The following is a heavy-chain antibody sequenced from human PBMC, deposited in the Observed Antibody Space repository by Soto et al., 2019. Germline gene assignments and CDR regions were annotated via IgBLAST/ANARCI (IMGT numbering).Heavy chain of an antibody. D-gene: IGHD1-1*01. CDR1: GGSISSYY. Sequence: ASETRSLTCTVSGGSISSYYWSWIRQPPGKGLEWIGYIYYSGSTNYNPSLKSRVTISVDTSKNQFSLKLSSVTAADTAVYYCARIAHRELERLYSYYFDYWGQGTLVTVSS. CDR2: IYYSGST. V-gene: IGHV4-59*01. CDR3: ARIAHRELERLYSYYFDY. J-gene: IGHJ4*02.